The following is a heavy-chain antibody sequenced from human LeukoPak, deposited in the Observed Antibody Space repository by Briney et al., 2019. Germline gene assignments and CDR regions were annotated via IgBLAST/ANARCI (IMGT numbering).Heavy chain of an antibody. CDR3: ARDLHYGSGSYSNY. J-gene: IGHJ4*02. V-gene: IGHV3-30*02. CDR2: IRYDGSNK. Sequence: GGSLRLSCAASGFTFSSYGMHWVRQAPGKGLEWVAFIRYDGSNKYYADSVKGRFTISRDNSKNTLYLQMNSLRAEDTAVYYCARDLHYGSGSYSNYWGQGTLVTVSS. CDR1: GFTFSSYG. D-gene: IGHD3-10*01.